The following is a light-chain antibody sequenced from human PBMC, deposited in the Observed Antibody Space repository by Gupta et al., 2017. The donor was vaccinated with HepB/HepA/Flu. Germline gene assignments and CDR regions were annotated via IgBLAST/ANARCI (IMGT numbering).Light chain of an antibody. Sequence: EIVLTQSPVTLSLSPGERATLSCRASQGVSRYLAWYQQKPGQPPSLLVFDASNRATGVPARFSGSGSGTDFTLTISRLEPEDFAVYYCQQRVNSPLTFGEGTKVEIK. CDR3: QQRVNSPLT. CDR2: DAS. V-gene: IGKV3D-11*01. J-gene: IGKJ4*01. CDR1: QGVSRY.